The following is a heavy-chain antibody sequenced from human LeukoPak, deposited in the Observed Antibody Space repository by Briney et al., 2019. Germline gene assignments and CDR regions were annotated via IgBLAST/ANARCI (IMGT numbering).Heavy chain of an antibody. D-gene: IGHD3-10*01. CDR3: ARHLGYYYGSGSYYNFDY. CDR1: GGSISSYY. CDR2: IYYSGST. J-gene: IGHJ4*02. Sequence: SETLSLTCTVSGGSISSYYWSWIRQPPGKGLEWIGYIYYSGSTNYNPSLKSRVTISVDTSKNQFSLKLSSVAAADTAVYYCARHLGYYYGSGSYYNFDYWGQGTLVTVSS. V-gene: IGHV4-59*08.